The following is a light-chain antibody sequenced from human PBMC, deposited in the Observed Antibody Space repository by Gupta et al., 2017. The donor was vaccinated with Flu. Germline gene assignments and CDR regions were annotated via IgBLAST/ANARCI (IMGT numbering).Light chain of an antibody. CDR3: AAWDDSLNGHYV. CDR2: VNN. Sequence: QSVLPPPPSASGTPGPRVTISCSGSSSNIGTNAVHWYHQVPGPAPNLLIYVNNQRPSGGPDRGSGSKSGTSAALAISGLQSEEEADYYCAAWDDSLNGHYVFGTGTEVTVL. J-gene: IGLJ1*01. CDR1: SSNIGTNA. V-gene: IGLV1-44*01.